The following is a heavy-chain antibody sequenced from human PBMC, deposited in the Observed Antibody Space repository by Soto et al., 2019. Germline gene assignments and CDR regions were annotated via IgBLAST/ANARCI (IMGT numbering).Heavy chain of an antibody. Sequence: PSDTLSLTCTVSGGSISSSNYYWGWIRQPPGKGLEWIGSIYYSGSTYYNPSLKSRVTISVDTSKNQFSLKLSSVTAADTAVYYCATQEVGGSYVYTFDPWGQGTLVTVS. CDR1: GGSISSSNYY. D-gene: IGHD1-26*01. CDR3: ATQEVGGSYVYTFDP. V-gene: IGHV4-39*01. J-gene: IGHJ5*02. CDR2: IYYSGST.